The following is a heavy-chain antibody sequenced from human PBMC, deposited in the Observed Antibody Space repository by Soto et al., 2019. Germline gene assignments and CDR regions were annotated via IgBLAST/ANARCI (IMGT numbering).Heavy chain of an antibody. CDR1: GGTFSSYA. CDR3: ATGRGDCSGGSCYLYAFDI. J-gene: IGHJ3*02. Sequence: ASVKVSCKASGGTFSSYAISWVRQAPGQGLEWMGGIIPIFGTANYAQKFQGRVTITADESTSTAYMELSSLRSEDTAVYYCATGRGDCSGGSCYLYAFDIWGQGTMVTVSS. D-gene: IGHD2-15*01. CDR2: IIPIFGTA. V-gene: IGHV1-69*13.